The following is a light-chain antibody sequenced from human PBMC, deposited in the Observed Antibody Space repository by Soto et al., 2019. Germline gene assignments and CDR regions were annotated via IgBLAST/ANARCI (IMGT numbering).Light chain of an antibody. CDR2: DAS. CDR3: PQYAVSPLT. CDR1: QSVGRNY. J-gene: IGKJ4*01. Sequence: ESVLTQSPGTLSLSPGESATLSCRASQSVGRNYLAWFQHKPDQAPRRLIYDASNRATGVPDRFSGSGSGTDFTLSVTRLEPEDFAGYYCPQYAVSPLTFGGGTTVEIK. V-gene: IGKV3-20*01.